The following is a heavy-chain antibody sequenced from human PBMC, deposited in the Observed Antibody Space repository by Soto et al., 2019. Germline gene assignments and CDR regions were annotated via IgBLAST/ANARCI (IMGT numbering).Heavy chain of an antibody. D-gene: IGHD4-17*01. Sequence: ASVKVSCKASGYTFTSYGISWVRQAPGQGLEWMGWISAYNGNTNYAQKLQGRVTMTTDTSTSTAYMELRSLRAEDTAVYYCAKDFMTTVTHTVGVVDYWGQGTLVTVSS. CDR3: AKDFMTTVTHTVGVVDY. V-gene: IGHV1-18*01. J-gene: IGHJ4*02. CDR1: GYTFTSYG. CDR2: ISAYNGNT.